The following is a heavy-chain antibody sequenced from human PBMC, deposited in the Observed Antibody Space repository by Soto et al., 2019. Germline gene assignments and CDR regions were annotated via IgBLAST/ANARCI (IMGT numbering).Heavy chain of an antibody. CDR3: ARQDGYYYYMDV. CDR1: GGSISRYY. CDR2: VFYSGST. J-gene: IGHJ6*03. Sequence: TSETLFLTCKLSGGSISRYYWRWIRQPPGEALEWIGYVFYSGSTNYNPSLKSRVLISVDTSKNQFSLELRSVTAADTAVYYCARQDGYYYYMDVWGKGTTVTVSS. V-gene: IGHV4-59*08.